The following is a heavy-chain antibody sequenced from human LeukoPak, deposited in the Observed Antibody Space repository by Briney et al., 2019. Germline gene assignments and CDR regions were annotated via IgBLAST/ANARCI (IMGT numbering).Heavy chain of an antibody. J-gene: IGHJ4*02. CDR2: IYTSGST. CDR3: ARDGYSSSWYGIDY. V-gene: IGHV4-4*07. D-gene: IGHD6-13*01. CDR1: GGSTSSYY. Sequence: SSETLSLTCTVSGGSTSSYYRSWIRQPTGKGLEWIGRIYTSGSTYYNPSLKSRVTISVDTSKNQFSLKLSSVTAADTAVYYCARDGYSSSWYGIDYWGQGTLVTVSS.